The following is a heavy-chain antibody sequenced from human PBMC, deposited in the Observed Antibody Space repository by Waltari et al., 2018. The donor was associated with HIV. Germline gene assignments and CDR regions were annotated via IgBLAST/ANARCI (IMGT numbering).Heavy chain of an antibody. CDR1: EMDLEDYA. CDR3: AKDRCGDDCHVGGMDV. CDR2: ISSDGSKK. D-gene: IGHD2-21*02. V-gene: IGHV3-30*18. Sequence: QGLLIESGGGVVQRGQSRRLSCLGSEMDLEDYAMHWVRQAPGKGLEWVAVISSDGSKKYYVESMKGRIFISRENSESTVSLQINSLRVEDTAVYYCAKDRCGDDCHVGGMDVWGQGITVIVSS. J-gene: IGHJ6*02.